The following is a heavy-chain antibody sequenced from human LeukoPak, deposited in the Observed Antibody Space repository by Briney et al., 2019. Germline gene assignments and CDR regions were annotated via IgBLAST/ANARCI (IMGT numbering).Heavy chain of an antibody. CDR2: ISGSGGST. V-gene: IGHV3-23*01. D-gene: IGHD4-17*01. Sequence: GGSLRLSCAASGFTFSSYGMSWVRQAPGKGLEWVSAISGSGGSTYYADSVKGRFTISRDNSKNTLYLQMNSLRAEDTAVYYCAKGSRPMTTVTTTADYWGQGTLVTVSS. J-gene: IGHJ4*02. CDR1: GFTFSSYG. CDR3: AKGSRPMTTVTTTADY.